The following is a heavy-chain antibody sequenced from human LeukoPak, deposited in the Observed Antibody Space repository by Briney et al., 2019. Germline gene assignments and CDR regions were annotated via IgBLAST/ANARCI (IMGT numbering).Heavy chain of an antibody. Sequence: GGSLRLSCAASGFTFSSYAMHWVRQAPGKGLEWVAVISYDGSNKYYADSVKGRFTISRDNSKNTLYLLMNSLRAEDTAVYYCARGFDYWGQGTLVTVSS. CDR1: GFTFSSYA. V-gene: IGHV3-30*04. CDR3: ARGFDY. J-gene: IGHJ4*02. CDR2: ISYDGSNK.